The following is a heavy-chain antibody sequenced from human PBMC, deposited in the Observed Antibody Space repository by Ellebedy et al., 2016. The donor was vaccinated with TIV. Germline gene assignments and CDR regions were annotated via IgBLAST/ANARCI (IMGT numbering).Heavy chain of an antibody. CDR1: GFTFSNYR. V-gene: IGHV3-33*08. CDR2: IWNDGSIE. Sequence: GESLKISCGAFGFTFSNYRMHWVRQAPGKGLEWVAVIWNDGSIEYFGDSVKGRVSISRDNSKNTVSLEMTSLSGDDMATYYCARERRGLTAYAFDLWGQGTSVTVSS. D-gene: IGHD3-9*01. CDR3: ARERRGLTAYAFDL. J-gene: IGHJ3*01.